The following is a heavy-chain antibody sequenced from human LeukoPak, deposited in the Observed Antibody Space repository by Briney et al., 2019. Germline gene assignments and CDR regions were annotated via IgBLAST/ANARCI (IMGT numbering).Heavy chain of an antibody. CDR3: ARDFVVVVAATPFYMDV. Sequence: GGSLGLSCAASGFTFSSYWMHWVRQAPGKGLVWVSRINSDGSSTSYADSVKGRFTISRDNAKNTLYLQMNSLRAEDTAVYYCARDFVVVVAATPFYMDVWGKGTTVTVSS. V-gene: IGHV3-74*01. CDR2: INSDGSST. CDR1: GFTFSSYW. D-gene: IGHD2-15*01. J-gene: IGHJ6*03.